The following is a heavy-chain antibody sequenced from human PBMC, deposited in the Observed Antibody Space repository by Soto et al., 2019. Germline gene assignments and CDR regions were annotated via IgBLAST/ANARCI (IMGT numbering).Heavy chain of an antibody. V-gene: IGHV1-18*01. Sequence: QVQLVQTGDEVKKPGASVKVSCKASGYIFVNYGIAWVRQAPGQGLEWMGWISPYTGNTHSATKVQGRLTMTTDTSTSTAYMDLGSLTSDDTAVYYCVMVDNYVTPTPQDVWGPGTTVTVSS. CDR2: ISPYTGNT. J-gene: IGHJ6*02. D-gene: IGHD3-16*01. CDR3: VMVDNYVTPTPQDV. CDR1: GYIFVNYG.